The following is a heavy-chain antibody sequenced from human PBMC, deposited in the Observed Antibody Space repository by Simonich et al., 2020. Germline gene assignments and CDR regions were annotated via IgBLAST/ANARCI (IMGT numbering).Heavy chain of an antibody. J-gene: IGHJ1*01. CDR2: IKDKTDGGTT. V-gene: IGHV3-15*01. Sequence: EVQLVESGGGLVKPGGSLRLSCAASGFTFSNAWMSWVRQAPGKGVGGVGRIKDKTDGGTTDSAAPVKGRFTISRDDSKNTLYLQMNSLKTEDTAVYYCTTDLRSVSYQPSEYFQHWGQGTLVTVSS. CDR1: GFTFSNAW. CDR3: TTDLRSVSYQPSEYFQH. D-gene: IGHD1-26*01.